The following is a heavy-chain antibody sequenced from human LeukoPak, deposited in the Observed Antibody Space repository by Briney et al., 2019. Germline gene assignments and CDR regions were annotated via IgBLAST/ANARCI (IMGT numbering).Heavy chain of an antibody. J-gene: IGHJ4*02. D-gene: IGHD3-9*01. V-gene: IGHV1-18*01. Sequence: ASVKVSCKASGYTFTSYGISWVRQAPGQGLEWMGWISAYNGNTNYAQKLQGRVTMTTDTSTSTAYMELSSLRSEDTAVYYCAREYGRLRYFDYWGQGTLVTVSS. CDR2: ISAYNGNT. CDR3: AREYGRLRYFDY. CDR1: GYTFTSYG.